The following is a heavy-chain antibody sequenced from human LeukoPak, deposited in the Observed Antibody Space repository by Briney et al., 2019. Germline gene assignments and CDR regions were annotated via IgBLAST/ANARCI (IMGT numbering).Heavy chain of an antibody. CDR3: ARDCRGSYYFY. J-gene: IGHJ4*02. CDR2: ISVYSGNT. D-gene: IGHD1-26*01. V-gene: IGHV1-18*01. Sequence: ASVKVSCTASGYTLTTYGISWVRHAPGEGLEWVGWISVYSGNTDYAQKFQDRVTMTTDTSTSTAYMELRSLSPDDTAVYYCARDCRGSYYFYWGQGTLVTVSS. CDR1: GYTLTTYG.